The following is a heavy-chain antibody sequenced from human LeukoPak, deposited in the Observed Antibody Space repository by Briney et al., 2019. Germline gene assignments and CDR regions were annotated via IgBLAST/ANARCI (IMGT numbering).Heavy chain of an antibody. J-gene: IGHJ4*02. D-gene: IGHD3-10*01. CDR2: ISGSGGST. CDR3: AKEDYYGSGSYYKAPHY. V-gene: IGHV3-23*01. CDR1: GFTFSSYA. Sequence: GGSLRLSCAASGFTFSSYAMSWVRQAPGKGLEWVSAISGSGGSTYYADSVKGRFTISRDNSKNTLYLQMNSPRAEDTAVYYCAKEDYYGSGSYYKAPHYWGQGTLVTVSS.